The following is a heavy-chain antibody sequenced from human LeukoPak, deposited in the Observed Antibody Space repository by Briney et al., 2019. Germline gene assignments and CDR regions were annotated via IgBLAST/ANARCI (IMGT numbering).Heavy chain of an antibody. CDR3: AKDGSSGWSQYYFDY. CDR1: GFTFSSYS. J-gene: IGHJ4*02. CDR2: ISSSSSYI. D-gene: IGHD6-19*01. V-gene: IGHV3-21*01. Sequence: GGSLRLSCAASGFTFSSYSMNWVRQAPGKVLEWVSSISSSSSYIYYADSVKGRFTISRDNSKNTLYLQMNSLRAEDTAVYYCAKDGSSGWSQYYFDYWGQGTLVTVSS.